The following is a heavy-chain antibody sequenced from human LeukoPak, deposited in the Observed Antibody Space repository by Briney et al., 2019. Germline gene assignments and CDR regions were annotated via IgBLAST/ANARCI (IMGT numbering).Heavy chain of an antibody. D-gene: IGHD6-13*01. CDR1: GFTFSSYE. J-gene: IGHJ4*02. Sequence: GGSLRLSCAASGFTFSSYEMNWVRQAPGKGLEWVSYISSSGSTIYYADSVKGRFTISRDNARNSLYLQMNSLRAEDTAVYYCARIVYSSSWRSFDYWGQGTLVTVSS. V-gene: IGHV3-48*03. CDR3: ARIVYSSSWRSFDY. CDR2: ISSSGSTI.